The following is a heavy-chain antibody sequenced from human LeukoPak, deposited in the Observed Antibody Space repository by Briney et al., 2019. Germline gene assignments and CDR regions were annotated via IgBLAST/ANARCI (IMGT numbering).Heavy chain of an antibody. D-gene: IGHD3-3*01. CDR1: GGSISSYY. J-gene: IGHJ6*03. CDR3: ARDGPTNDFWSGYYNYYYYMDV. CDR2: IYTSGST. V-gene: IGHV4-4*07. Sequence: SETLSLTCTVSGGSISSYYWSWIRQPAGKGLEWIGRIYTSGSTNYNPSLKSRVTMSVDTSKNQFSLKLSSVTAADTAVYYCARDGPTNDFWSGYYNYYYYMDVWGKGTTVTVSS.